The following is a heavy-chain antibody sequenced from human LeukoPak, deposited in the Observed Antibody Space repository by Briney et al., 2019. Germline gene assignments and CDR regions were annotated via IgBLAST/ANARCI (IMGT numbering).Heavy chain of an antibody. J-gene: IGHJ4*02. Sequence: QSGGSLRLSCAASGFTFSSYWMSWVRQAPGKGLEWVANIKQDGSEKYYVDSVKGRFTISRDNAKNSLYLQINNLRGEDTAMYYCAKSGGPGTVDHWGQGTLVTVSS. V-gene: IGHV3-7*01. CDR2: IKQDGSEK. CDR3: AKSGGPGTVDH. D-gene: IGHD1-1*01. CDR1: GFTFSSYW.